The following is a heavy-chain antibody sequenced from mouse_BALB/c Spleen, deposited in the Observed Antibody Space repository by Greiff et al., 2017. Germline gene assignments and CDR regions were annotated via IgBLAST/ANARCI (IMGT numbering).Heavy chain of an antibody. D-gene: IGHD1-1*01. J-gene: IGHJ2*01. V-gene: IGHV5-9-3*01. CDR3: ARAYGSSLDY. CDR1: GFTFSSYA. CDR2: ISSGGSYT. Sequence: EVKLVESGGGLVKPGGSLKLSCAASGFTFSSYAMSWVRQTPEKRLEWVATISSGGSYTYYPDSVKGRFTISRDNAKNTLYLQMSSLRSEDTAMYYCARAYGSSLDYWGQGTTLTVSS.